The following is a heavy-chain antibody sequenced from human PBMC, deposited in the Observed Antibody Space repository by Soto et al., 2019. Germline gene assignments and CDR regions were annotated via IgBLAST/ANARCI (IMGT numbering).Heavy chain of an antibody. CDR3: GRGRSGQIVVFY. CDR2: IGPESGAT. J-gene: IGHJ4*02. Sequence: ASVKVSCKASGYTFTGHYIHWVRQAPEQGPEWMGEIGPESGATRYAQKFQGRVTMTRDTSITTVYMELKNLSPDDTAVYYCGRGRSGQIVVFYWGQGSPVTVSS. V-gene: IGHV1-2*02. D-gene: IGHD1-26*01. CDR1: GYTFTGHY.